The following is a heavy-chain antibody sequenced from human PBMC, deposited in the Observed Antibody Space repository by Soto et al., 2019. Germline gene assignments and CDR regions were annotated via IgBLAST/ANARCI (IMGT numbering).Heavy chain of an antibody. Sequence: PGGSLRLSCAASGFTFSSYAMSWVRQAPGKGLEWVSAISGSGGSTYYADSVKGRFTISRDNSKNTLYLQMNSLRAEDTAVYYCAAGRTRIAAAGDAFDIWGQGTMVTVSS. CDR2: ISGSGGST. D-gene: IGHD6-13*01. CDR1: GFTFSSYA. V-gene: IGHV3-23*01. J-gene: IGHJ3*02. CDR3: AAGRTRIAAAGDAFDI.